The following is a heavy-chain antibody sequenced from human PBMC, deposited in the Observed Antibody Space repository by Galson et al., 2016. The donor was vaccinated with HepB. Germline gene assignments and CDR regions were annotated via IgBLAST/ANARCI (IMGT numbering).Heavy chain of an antibody. CDR1: GFKFNVYG. D-gene: IGHD2/OR15-2a*01. CDR2: IWNDGSER. CDR3: AREAQSGPCNLTGCADSVDT. Sequence: SLRLSCAASGFKFNVYGMHWVRQAPGKGLQWVAIIWNDGSERHYADSVKGRVTISRDIPKNILYPQINSLIADDTAVYDCAREAQSGPCNLTGCADSVDTWGHERLDTVSS. V-gene: IGHV3-33*01. J-gene: IGHJ3*02.